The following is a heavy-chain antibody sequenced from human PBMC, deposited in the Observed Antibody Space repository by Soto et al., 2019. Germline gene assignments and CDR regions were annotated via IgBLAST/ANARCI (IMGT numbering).Heavy chain of an antibody. CDR2: ISSSGGST. V-gene: IGHV3-23*01. CDR1: GFTFSSYD. Sequence: PGGSLRLSCAASGFTFSSYDMTWVRQAPGKGLEWVSDISSSGGSTYYADSVKGRFTISRDNSKNTLYLQMNSLRAEDTAVYYCAKATLYGSGSPNWFDPWGQGTLVTVSS. CDR3: AKATLYGSGSPNWFDP. J-gene: IGHJ5*02. D-gene: IGHD3-10*01.